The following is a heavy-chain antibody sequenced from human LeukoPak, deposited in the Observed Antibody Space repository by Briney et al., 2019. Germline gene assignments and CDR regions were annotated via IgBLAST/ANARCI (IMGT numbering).Heavy chain of an antibody. Sequence: NPGGSLRLSCAASGFTFSNSAMNWVRQAPGRGLEWVSVISGTGGYTHYADFVRGQFTISRDNSKNTLYLQMNSLRAEDTAVYYCANPPLKTTMIVVVIWGQGTLVTVSS. CDR2: ISGTGGYT. V-gene: IGHV3-23*01. D-gene: IGHD3-22*01. J-gene: IGHJ4*02. CDR3: ANPPLKTTMIVVVI. CDR1: GFTFSNSA.